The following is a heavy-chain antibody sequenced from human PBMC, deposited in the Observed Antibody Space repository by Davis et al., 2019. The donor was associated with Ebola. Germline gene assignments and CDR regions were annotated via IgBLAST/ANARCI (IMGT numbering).Heavy chain of an antibody. CDR1: GFTFSSYS. Sequence: GESLKISCAASGFTFSSYSMNWVRQAPGKGLEWVSSISSSSSYIYYADSVKGRFTISRDNAKNSLYLQMNSLRAEDTAVYYCAALDSYDFWSGYYRPPRTDYWGQGTLVTVSS. CDR2: ISSSSSYI. V-gene: IGHV3-21*01. J-gene: IGHJ4*02. CDR3: AALDSYDFWSGYYRPPRTDY. D-gene: IGHD3-3*01.